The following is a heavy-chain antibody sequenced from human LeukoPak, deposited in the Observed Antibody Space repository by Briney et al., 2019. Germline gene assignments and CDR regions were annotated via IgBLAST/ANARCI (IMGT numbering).Heavy chain of an antibody. V-gene: IGHV3-23*01. D-gene: IGHD3-10*01. Sequence: PGGSLRLSCAASGLTFSSYAMSWVRQAPGKGLDRVAAISGSGSSTYYADSVKGRFTISRDNSKNTLYLQVNSLRAEDTAIYYCAKTANYYGSGSPFDYWGQGTLVTVSS. CDR3: AKTANYYGSGSPFDY. CDR1: GLTFSSYA. CDR2: ISGSGSST. J-gene: IGHJ4*02.